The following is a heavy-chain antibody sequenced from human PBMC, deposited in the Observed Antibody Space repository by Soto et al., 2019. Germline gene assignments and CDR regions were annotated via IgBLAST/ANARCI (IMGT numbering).Heavy chain of an antibody. CDR3: ATSYGSGYRAFDY. CDR2: INPILSIS. Sequence: SVKVSCKASGDTFSFYTINWVRQAPGLGLEWVGRINPILSISNYAQKFQGRVTMTADKSTSTAYMELRSLRSEDTAMYYCATSYGSGYRAFDYWGQGALVTSPQ. V-gene: IGHV1-69*02. D-gene: IGHD3-10*01. CDR1: GDTFSFYT. J-gene: IGHJ4*02.